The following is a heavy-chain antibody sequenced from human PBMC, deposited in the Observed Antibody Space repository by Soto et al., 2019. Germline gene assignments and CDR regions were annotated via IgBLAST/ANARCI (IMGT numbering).Heavy chain of an antibody. CDR2: IYYDGTA. CDR1: GGSISGYY. V-gene: IGHV4-59*01. J-gene: IGHJ4*02. CDR3: ARVPTPYDSTGYY. D-gene: IGHD3-22*01. Sequence: SETLSLTCTVSGGSISGYYWSWIWQPPGKGLEWVGYIYYDGTARHNPSLKSRVTISLETSRSQFSLRLSSVSAADAAFYYCARVPTPYDSTGYYWGQGTLVTVSS.